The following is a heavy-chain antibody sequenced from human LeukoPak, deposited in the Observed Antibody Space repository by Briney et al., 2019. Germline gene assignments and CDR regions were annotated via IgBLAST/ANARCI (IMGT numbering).Heavy chain of an antibody. Sequence: GGSLRLSRAASGFAFRDYAMSWIRKAPGKGLEWVGFIRSKAYGETADYAASVKGRFTISRDDSKAIAYLQMNSLKTEDTAVYHCTRDRGAYNLYDYWGQGTLVTVSS. CDR1: GFAFRDYA. V-gene: IGHV3-49*03. D-gene: IGHD1-1*01. J-gene: IGHJ4*02. CDR3: TRDRGAYNLYDY. CDR2: IRSKAYGETA.